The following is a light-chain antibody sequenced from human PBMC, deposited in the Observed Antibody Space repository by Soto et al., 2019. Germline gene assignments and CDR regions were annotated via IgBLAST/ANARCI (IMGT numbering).Light chain of an antibody. CDR3: QRYDNWPWT. CDR1: QSISDT. CDR2: GAS. J-gene: IGKJ1*01. Sequence: EIVMTQSPATLSVSPGGRATLSCRASQSISDTLAWYQQKPGQAPRLHIYGASRRATGFPARFSGSGSGTGFTLTISGLQSEDFAVYYCQRYDNWPWTFGQGTKLEI. V-gene: IGKV3-15*01.